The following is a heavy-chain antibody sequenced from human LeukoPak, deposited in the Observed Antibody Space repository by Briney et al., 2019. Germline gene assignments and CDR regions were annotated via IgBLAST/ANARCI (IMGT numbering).Heavy chain of an antibody. Sequence: PSETLSLTCTVSRYSISSGFYWGWIRQPPGKGLEWIGSIYSSGTTYYNPSLKSRVTISVDTSKNQVSLNLRSVTAADTAVYYCARGDSGWYLGLGFDYWGQGTLVTVSS. CDR1: RYSISSGFY. J-gene: IGHJ4*02. D-gene: IGHD6-19*01. CDR2: IYSSGTT. V-gene: IGHV4-38-2*02. CDR3: ARGDSGWYLGLGFDY.